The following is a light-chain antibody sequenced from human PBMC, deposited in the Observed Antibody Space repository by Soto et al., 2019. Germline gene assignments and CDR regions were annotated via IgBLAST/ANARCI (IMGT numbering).Light chain of an antibody. CDR1: QSINSY. V-gene: IGKV1-39*01. CDR3: QQSYSAPFT. J-gene: IGKJ3*01. Sequence: DIQMTQSPSSLSASVGDRVTITCRASQSINSYLNWYQQKPGKGPKLLIHAASSLQSGVPSRFGGSGSGTDFTLTISSLQPEDFATYYCQQSYSAPFTFGPGTKVDVK. CDR2: AAS.